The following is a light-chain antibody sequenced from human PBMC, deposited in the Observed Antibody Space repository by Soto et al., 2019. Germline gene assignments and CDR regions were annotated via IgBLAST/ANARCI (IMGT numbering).Light chain of an antibody. V-gene: IGKV3-20*01. Sequence: EIVLTQSPGTLSVSPGERATLSCRASQSVSTSYLAWYKQKPGQAPRLLIYGASSRATGIPDRFSGSGSGADFTLTISRLEPEDFAVYYCQQYGSVPLTFGGGTKVVIK. CDR3: QQYGSVPLT. CDR1: QSVSTSY. J-gene: IGKJ4*01. CDR2: GAS.